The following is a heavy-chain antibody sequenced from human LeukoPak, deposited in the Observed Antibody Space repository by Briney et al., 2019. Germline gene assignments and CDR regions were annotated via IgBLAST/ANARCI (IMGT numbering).Heavy chain of an antibody. CDR1: GFTFSSYG. Sequence: GGSLRLSCAASGFTFSSYGMHWVRQAPGKGLEWVAVISYDGSNKYYADSVKGRFTISRDNSKNTLYLQMNGLRAEDTAVYYCAKDAFDIWGQGTMVTVSS. CDR3: AKDAFDI. J-gene: IGHJ3*02. V-gene: IGHV3-30*18. CDR2: ISYDGSNK.